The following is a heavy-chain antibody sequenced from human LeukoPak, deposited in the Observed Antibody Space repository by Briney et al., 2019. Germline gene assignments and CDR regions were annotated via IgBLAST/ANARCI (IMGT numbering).Heavy chain of an antibody. CDR3: ASLANYYDSSGYYY. D-gene: IGHD3-22*01. CDR1: GGSISSYY. V-gene: IGHV4-59*12. J-gene: IGHJ4*02. CDR2: IYYSGST. Sequence: KPSETLSLTCTVSGGSISSYYWSWIRQPPGKGLEWIGYIYYSGSTNYNPSLKSRVTISVDTSKNQFSLKLSSVTAADTAVYYCASLANYYDSSGYYYWGQGTLVTVSS.